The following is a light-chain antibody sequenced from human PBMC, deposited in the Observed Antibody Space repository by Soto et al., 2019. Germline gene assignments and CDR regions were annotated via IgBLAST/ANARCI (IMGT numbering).Light chain of an antibody. CDR3: QQYYNWPPWT. Sequence: EIVLTQSPGTLSLSPGERATLSCRASQSISSSYLAWYQQKPGQAPRLLIYIASIRATGIPDRFSGSGSGTEFTLTISSLQPEDFAVYYCQQYYNWPPWTFGQGTKVDIK. CDR1: QSISSSY. CDR2: IAS. V-gene: IGKV3-20*01. J-gene: IGKJ1*01.